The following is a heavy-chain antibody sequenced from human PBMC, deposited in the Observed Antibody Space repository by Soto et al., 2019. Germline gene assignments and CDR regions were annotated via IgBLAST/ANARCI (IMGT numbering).Heavy chain of an antibody. D-gene: IGHD6-19*01. CDR2: IFYSGST. Sequence: SETLSLTCTVSGGSISSSNYYWGWIRQPPGRGLEWIGSIFYSGSTNYNPSLKSRVTISVDTSKNQFSLKLSSVTAADTAVYYCARRSISSGWAFDYWGQGTLVTVSS. V-gene: IGHV4-39*01. J-gene: IGHJ4*02. CDR3: ARRSISSGWAFDY. CDR1: GGSISSSNYY.